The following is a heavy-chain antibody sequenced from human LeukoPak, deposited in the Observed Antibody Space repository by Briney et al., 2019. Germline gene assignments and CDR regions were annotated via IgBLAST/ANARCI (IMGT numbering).Heavy chain of an antibody. CDR2: ISNSSSYI. V-gene: IGHV3-21*01. J-gene: IGHJ5*02. CDR1: GLTLNSYS. Sequence: GGSLTLSCAVSGLTLNSYSMNWLRQAPGKGLEWVSSISNSSSYIYYTHSVKARFTIPRHSAKNSVYLQIHIQSPEHTSVYFCAIAPEKVAGAGIYFCDLGGQGTLVTVSS. D-gene: IGHD6-19*01. CDR3: AIAPEKVAGAGIYFCDL.